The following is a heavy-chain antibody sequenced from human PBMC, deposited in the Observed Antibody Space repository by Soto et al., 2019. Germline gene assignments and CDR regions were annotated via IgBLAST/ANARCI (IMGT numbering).Heavy chain of an antibody. Sequence: QVQLQESGPGLVKPSQTLSLTCTVSGGSISSGGYYWSWIRQHPGKGLEWIGYIYYSGSTYYNPSPKRRDTISVDTSKNQFSLKLSSVTAADTAVYYCASIVSSAHGEFSDWGQGTLVTGSS. J-gene: IGHJ4*02. CDR2: IYYSGST. V-gene: IGHV4-31*03. D-gene: IGHD3-10*01. CDR1: GGSISSGGYY. CDR3: ASIVSSAHGEFSD.